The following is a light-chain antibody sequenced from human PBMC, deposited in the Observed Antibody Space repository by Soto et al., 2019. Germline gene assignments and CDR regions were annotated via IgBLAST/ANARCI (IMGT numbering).Light chain of an antibody. CDR1: QTVTSNY. Sequence: EIAVTQLPGTLSLSPGERATLSCRTGQTVTSNYLAWYQQKHGQAPRLLIYGASSRATGIPDRFSGSGSGTDFTLTINRREPEDFAVYYCQQYGSSPTFGQGTQLEIK. CDR2: GAS. J-gene: IGKJ2*01. V-gene: IGKV3-20*01. CDR3: QQYGSSPT.